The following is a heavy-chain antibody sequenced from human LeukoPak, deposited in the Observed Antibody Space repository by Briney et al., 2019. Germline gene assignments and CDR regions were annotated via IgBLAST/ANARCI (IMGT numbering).Heavy chain of an antibody. V-gene: IGHV1-18*01. D-gene: IGHD3-9*01. CDR3: FQADDGIRDFDWLLFSPLDKPTLSDY. CDR2: HSAYNGNT. Sequence: ASVKVSCNASGYTFTSYGISWVLQAPGQGLECTRWHSAYNGNTNYAQKLQGRVPMTTDTSTSTAYMELRSLRSDDTAVYFFFQADDGIRDFDWLLFSPLDKPTLSDYWGQGTLVTVSS. J-gene: IGHJ4*02. CDR1: GYTFTSYG.